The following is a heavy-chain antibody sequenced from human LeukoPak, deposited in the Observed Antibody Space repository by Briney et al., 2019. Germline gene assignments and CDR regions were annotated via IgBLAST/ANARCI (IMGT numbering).Heavy chain of an antibody. Sequence: GGSLRLSCAASGFTFSSYEMNWVRQAPGKGLEWVSYISSSGSTIYYADSVKGRFTISRDNAKNSLYLQMNSLRAEDTAVYYCARAGYSYGKPIDYWGQGTLVTVSS. CDR2: ISSSGSTI. CDR3: ARAGYSYGKPIDY. D-gene: IGHD5-18*01. J-gene: IGHJ4*02. CDR1: GFTFSSYE. V-gene: IGHV3-48*03.